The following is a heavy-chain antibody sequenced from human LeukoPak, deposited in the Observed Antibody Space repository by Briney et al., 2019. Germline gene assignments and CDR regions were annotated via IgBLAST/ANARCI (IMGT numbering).Heavy chain of an antibody. D-gene: IGHD6-19*01. Sequence: GGSLRLSCAASGFTVSSNYMSWVRQAPGKGLEWVSVIYSGGSTYYADSVKGRFTISRDNSKNTLYLQMNSLRAEDTAVYYCARGSGSSRYSSGWYYYWGQGTLVTVSS. CDR2: IYSGGST. CDR3: ARGSGSSRYSSGWYYY. CDR1: GFTVSSNY. V-gene: IGHV3-66*01. J-gene: IGHJ4*02.